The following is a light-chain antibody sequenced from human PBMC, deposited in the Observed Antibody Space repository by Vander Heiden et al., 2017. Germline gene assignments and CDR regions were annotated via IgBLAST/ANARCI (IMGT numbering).Light chain of an antibody. CDR2: KAS. Sequence: DIQMTPSPSTLSASVGDRVTITCRASQSISSWLAWYQQKPGKAPKLLIYKASSLESGVPSSFSGSGSGTEFTLTISSLQPDDFATYYCQQYNSYSWTFGQGTKVEIK. J-gene: IGKJ1*01. CDR3: QQYNSYSWT. V-gene: IGKV1-5*03. CDR1: QSISSW.